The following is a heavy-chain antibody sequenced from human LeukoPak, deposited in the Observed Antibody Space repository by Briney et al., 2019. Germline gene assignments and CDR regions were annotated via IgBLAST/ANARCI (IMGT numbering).Heavy chain of an antibody. V-gene: IGHV1-18*01. D-gene: IGHD1-1*01. Sequence: ASVRVSCKASGYTFTSYGISWVRQAPGQGLEWMGWISAYNGNTNYAQKLQGRVTMTTDTSTSTAYMELRSLRSDDTAVYYCARDEGGTTGTTARFDPWGQGTLVTVSS. CDR3: ARDEGGTTGTTARFDP. CDR1: GYTFTSYG. J-gene: IGHJ5*02. CDR2: ISAYNGNT.